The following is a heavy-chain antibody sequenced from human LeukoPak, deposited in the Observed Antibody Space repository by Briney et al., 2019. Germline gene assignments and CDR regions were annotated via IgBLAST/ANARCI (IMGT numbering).Heavy chain of an antibody. CDR2: INHSGST. V-gene: IGHV4-34*01. D-gene: IGHD5-24*01. Sequence: SETLSLTCAVYGGSFSGYYWSWIRQPPGKGLEWIGEINHSGSTNYNPSLKGRVTISVDTSKNQFSLKLSSVTAADTAVYYCARGPYGYNFWGQGTLVTVSS. CDR3: ARGPYGYNF. CDR1: GGSFSGYY. J-gene: IGHJ4*02.